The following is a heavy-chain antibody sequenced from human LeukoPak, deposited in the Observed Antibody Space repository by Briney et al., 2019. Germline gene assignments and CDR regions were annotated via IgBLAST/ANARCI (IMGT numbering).Heavy chain of an antibody. Sequence: ATVKVSCKASGYTFTSYDINWVRQATGQGLEWMGWMNPNSGNTGYAQKFQRRVTMTRNTSRSTAYMELSSLRSEDTAVYYGARDQTGLNWFDPWGQGTLVTVSS. CDR1: GYTFTSYD. V-gene: IGHV1-8*01. CDR3: ARDQTGLNWFDP. J-gene: IGHJ5*02. D-gene: IGHD2-2*01. CDR2: MNPNSGNT.